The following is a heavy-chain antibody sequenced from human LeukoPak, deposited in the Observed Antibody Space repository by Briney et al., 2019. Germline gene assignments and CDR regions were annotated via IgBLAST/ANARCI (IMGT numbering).Heavy chain of an antibody. Sequence: PSETLSLTCTVSGGSISSGSYYWGWIRQPPGKGLEWIGSIYYSGSTYYNPSLKSRVTISVDTSKNQFSLKLSPVTAADTAVYYCARLVSAAAGTRVYWGQGTLVTVSS. D-gene: IGHD6-13*01. J-gene: IGHJ4*02. CDR2: IYYSGST. CDR3: ARLVSAAAGTRVY. CDR1: GGSISSGSYY. V-gene: IGHV4-39*01.